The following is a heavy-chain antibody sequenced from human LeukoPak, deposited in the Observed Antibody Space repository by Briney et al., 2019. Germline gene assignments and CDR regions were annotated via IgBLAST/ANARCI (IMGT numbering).Heavy chain of an antibody. CDR2: ISSSSSTI. CDR1: GFTFSSYS. CDR3: ARLQHFDY. Sequence: QLGGSLRLSCAASGFTFSSYSMNWVRQAPGKGLEWVSYISSSSSTIYYADSVKGRFTISRDNAKNSLYLQMNSLRAEDTAVYYCARLQHFDYWGQGTLVTVSS. D-gene: IGHD6-13*01. V-gene: IGHV3-48*04. J-gene: IGHJ4*02.